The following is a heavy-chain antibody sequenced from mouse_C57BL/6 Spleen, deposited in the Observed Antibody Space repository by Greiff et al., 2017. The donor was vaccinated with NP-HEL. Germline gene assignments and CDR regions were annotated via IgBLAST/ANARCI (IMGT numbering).Heavy chain of an antibody. Sequence: QVQLRQPGAELVKPGASVKLSCKASGCTFTSYWMHWVKQRPGRGLEWIGRIDPNSGGTKYNEKFKSKATLTVDKPASTAYMQLSSLTSEDSAVYYCASPHYYGSSPVDYWGQGTTLTVSS. J-gene: IGHJ2*01. CDR2: IDPNSGGT. D-gene: IGHD1-1*01. V-gene: IGHV1-72*01. CDR3: ASPHYYGSSPVDY. CDR1: GCTFTSYW.